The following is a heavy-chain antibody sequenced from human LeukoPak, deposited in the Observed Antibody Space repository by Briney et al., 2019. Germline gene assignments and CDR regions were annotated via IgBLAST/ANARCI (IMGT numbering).Heavy chain of an antibody. J-gene: IGHJ4*02. V-gene: IGHV3-73*01. CDR2: IRSEANSYAT. D-gene: IGHD1-26*01. Sequence: PGGSLQLSCVASGFTFSSSGMHCVRQAPGKGLEWVGRIRSEANSYATAYAASMKGRFTISRDDSKNTAYLQMNSLKTEDTAAYYCTRQVEGATSLWGQGTLVTVSS. CDR1: GFTFSSSG. CDR3: TRQVEGATSL.